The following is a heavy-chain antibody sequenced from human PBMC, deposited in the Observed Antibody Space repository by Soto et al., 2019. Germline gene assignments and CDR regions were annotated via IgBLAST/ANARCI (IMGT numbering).Heavy chain of an antibody. CDR1: GAFVITGY. V-gene: IGHV4-59*02. J-gene: IGHJ5*02. Sequence: PSEALSLTCNVSGAFVITGYWSWIRQPPWKGLEWLGFMYFGGSFNYNPSLTSRVTISVDTSKNQFSLKVTSVTAADTAVYYCARSYYDATGFAVAPWGQGTLVTVSS. CDR3: ARSYYDATGFAVAP. D-gene: IGHD1-26*01. CDR2: MYFGGSF.